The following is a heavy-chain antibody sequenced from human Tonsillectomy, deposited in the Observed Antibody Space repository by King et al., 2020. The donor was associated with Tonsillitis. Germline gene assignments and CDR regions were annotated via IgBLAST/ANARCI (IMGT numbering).Heavy chain of an antibody. CDR1: GYTFTGYY. V-gene: IGHV1-2*04. Sequence: QLVQSGAEVKKPGASVKVSCKASGYTFTGYYMHWVRQAPGQGLEWMGWINPNTDGTNYAQKFQGWVTMTRDTSISTAYMELSRLSSDDTAVYYCARGSKGYYFMDVWGKRTTVTVSS. D-gene: IGHD3-10*01. CDR3: ARGSKGYYFMDV. CDR2: INPNTDGT. J-gene: IGHJ6*03.